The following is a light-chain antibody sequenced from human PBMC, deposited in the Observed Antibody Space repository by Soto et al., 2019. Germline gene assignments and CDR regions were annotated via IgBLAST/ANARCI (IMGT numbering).Light chain of an antibody. CDR1: SSNIGAGYD. Sequence: QLVLTQPPSVSGAPGQRVTISCTGSSSNIGAGYDVHWYQQLPGTAPKLLIYGNTNRPSGVPDLFSGSKSGTSASLAITGLQAEDEADYYCQSYDTSLSGLYVFGTGTKVTVL. V-gene: IGLV1-40*01. CDR2: GNT. J-gene: IGLJ1*01. CDR3: QSYDTSLSGLYV.